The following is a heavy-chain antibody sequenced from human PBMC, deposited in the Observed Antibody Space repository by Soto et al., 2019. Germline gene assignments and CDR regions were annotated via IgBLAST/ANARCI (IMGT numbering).Heavy chain of an antibody. CDR3: VRMKTGGSRPVDH. CDR2: IYYTGTI. V-gene: IGHV4-30-4*01. D-gene: IGHD2-15*01. J-gene: IGHJ4*02. CDR1: GDSIKCADYL. Sequence: QVQLQESGPGLVKPSQTLSLTCTVSGDSIKCADYLWTWIRQPPGEGLEYIGYIYYTGTISYKPSLQSRAAISLDTSKNQFSLKLTSATATDTAVYYCVRMKTGGSRPVDHWGQGTLVTVSS.